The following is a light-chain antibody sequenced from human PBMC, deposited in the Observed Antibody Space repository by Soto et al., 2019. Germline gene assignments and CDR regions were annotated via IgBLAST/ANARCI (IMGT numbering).Light chain of an antibody. CDR1: QRVSSSY. CDR2: GAS. Sequence: IVLTQSPGTLYLSPVERATLSCRASQRVSSSYLAWYQQKPGQAPRLLISGASSRATGIPDRFSGSGSGTDFTFTISIREPEDFALYYCQQYGSQPAFGGGTKVAIK. CDR3: QQYGSQPA. J-gene: IGKJ4*01. V-gene: IGKV3-20*01.